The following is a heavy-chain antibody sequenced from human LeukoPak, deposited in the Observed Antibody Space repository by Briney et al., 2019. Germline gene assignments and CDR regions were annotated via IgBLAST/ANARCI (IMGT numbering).Heavy chain of an antibody. CDR3: ARDGGLGYSYHDAFDI. CDR2: INPNSGGT. CDR1: GYTFTDYY. D-gene: IGHD5-18*01. J-gene: IGHJ3*02. Sequence: ASVKVSCKASGYTFTDYYMHWVRQAPGQGLEWMGWINPNSGGTNYAQKFQGRVTMTRDTSISTAYMELSRLRSDDTAVYYCARDGGLGYSYHDAFDIWGQGTMVTVSS. V-gene: IGHV1-2*02.